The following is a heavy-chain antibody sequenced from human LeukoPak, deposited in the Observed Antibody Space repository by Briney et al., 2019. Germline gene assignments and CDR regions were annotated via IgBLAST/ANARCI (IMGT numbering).Heavy chain of an antibody. V-gene: IGHV4-38-2*01. D-gene: IGHD3-9*01. CDR2: IYQTGST. CDR1: GYTISSGYY. J-gene: IGHJ4*02. Sequence: SETLSLTCDVSGYTISSGYYWGWIRQPPGKGLEWIGTIYQTGSTYYNPSLKSRVAISVDTSKNQFSLKLSSVTAADTAVYYCARQYDILTGYPYYFDYWGQGTLVTVSS. CDR3: ARQYDILTGYPYYFDY.